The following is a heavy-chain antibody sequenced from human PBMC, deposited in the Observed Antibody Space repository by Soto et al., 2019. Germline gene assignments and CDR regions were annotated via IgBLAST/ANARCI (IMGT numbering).Heavy chain of an antibody. D-gene: IGHD2-15*01. Sequence: NPSETLSLTCAVYGGSFSGYYWSWIRQPPGKGLEWIGEINHSGSTNYNPSLKSRVTISVDTSKNQFSLKLSSVTAADTAVYYCGSSCSGGSCYSGYYYYYYMDVWGKGTTVTVSS. V-gene: IGHV4-34*01. CDR1: GGSFSGYY. J-gene: IGHJ6*03. CDR3: GSSCSGGSCYSGYYYYYYMDV. CDR2: INHSGST.